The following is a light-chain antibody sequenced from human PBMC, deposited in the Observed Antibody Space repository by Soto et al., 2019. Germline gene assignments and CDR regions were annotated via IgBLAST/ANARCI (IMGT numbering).Light chain of an antibody. CDR2: KAT. Sequence: DIQMTQSPSTLSASVGDRVTITCRASQSITTWLAWYQQKPGKAPKLLIYKATNLQSGVPSRFSGSGSGTEFCLTISSLQPDDFATYYCQRYSDYQYIFGQGTKLEIK. V-gene: IGKV1-5*03. CDR3: QRYSDYQYI. J-gene: IGKJ2*01. CDR1: QSITTW.